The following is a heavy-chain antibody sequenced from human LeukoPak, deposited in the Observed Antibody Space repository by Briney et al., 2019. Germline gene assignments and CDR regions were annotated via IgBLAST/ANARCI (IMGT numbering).Heavy chain of an antibody. V-gene: IGHV3-7*01. CDR3: ARVGTWELQRVFDY. J-gene: IGHJ4*02. D-gene: IGHD1-26*01. CDR2: IHKAGTES. Sequence: GGSLRLSCAASGFTFTDYWMTWVRQVPGKGLEWVANIHKAGTESYYVDSVKGRFAISRDNAKNSLYLQLSSLRVDDTAVYYCARVGTWELQRVFDYWGQGALVTVSS. CDR1: GFTFTDYW.